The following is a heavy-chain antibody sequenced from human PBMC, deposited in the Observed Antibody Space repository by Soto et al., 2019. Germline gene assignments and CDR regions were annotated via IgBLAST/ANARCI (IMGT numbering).Heavy chain of an antibody. CDR3: TRAAWFPYLSFY. CDR2: ISSSGSTA. Sequence: GALRLSCAASGFTFSRFELHWVRQAPGKGLEWISYISSSGSTAYYASSVEGRFTTSRDNPNISIYLQMDSLRADDTALYYCTRAAWFPYLSFYWREGALVTVSS. V-gene: IGHV3-48*03. D-gene: IGHD3-10*01. CDR1: GFTFSRFE. J-gene: IGHJ4*02.